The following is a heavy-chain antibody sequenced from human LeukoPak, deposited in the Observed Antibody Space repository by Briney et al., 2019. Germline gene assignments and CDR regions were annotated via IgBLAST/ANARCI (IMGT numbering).Heavy chain of an antibody. Sequence: GGSLRLSCAASGFTFSSYAMHWVRQAPGRGLEYVSAISSNGGSTYYANSVKGRFTISRDNSKNTLYLQMNSLRAEDTAVYYCARRAGAYSHPYDYWGQGTLVTVSS. V-gene: IGHV3-64*01. D-gene: IGHD4/OR15-4a*01. CDR3: ARRAGAYSHPYDY. J-gene: IGHJ4*02. CDR1: GFTFSSYA. CDR2: ISSNGGST.